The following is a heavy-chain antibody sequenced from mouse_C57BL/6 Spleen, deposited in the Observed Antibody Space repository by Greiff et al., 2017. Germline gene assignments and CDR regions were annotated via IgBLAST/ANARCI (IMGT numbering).Heavy chain of an antibody. J-gene: IGHJ2*01. CDR1: GYTFTSYW. Sequence: QVQLKQPGAELVKPGASVKLSCKASGYTFTSYWMHWVKQRPGQGLEWIGMIHPNSGSTNYNEKFKSKATLTVDKSSSTAYMQLSSLTSEDSAVYYCAVITTVVAWDYFDYWGQGTTLTVSS. D-gene: IGHD1-1*01. CDR2: IHPNSGST. V-gene: IGHV1-64*01. CDR3: AVITTVVAWDYFDY.